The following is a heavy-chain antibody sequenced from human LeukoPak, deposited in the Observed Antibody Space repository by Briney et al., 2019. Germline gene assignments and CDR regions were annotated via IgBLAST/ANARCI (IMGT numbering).Heavy chain of an antibody. J-gene: IGHJ4*02. CDR2: ISYDGSNK. V-gene: IGHV3-30*18. D-gene: IGHD4-17*01. CDR1: GFTFSSYG. CDR3: AKSSTTVTTWGYFDY. Sequence: GGSLRLSCAASGFTFSSYGMHWVRQAPGKGLEWVAVISYDGSNKYYADSVKGRFTISRDNSKNTLYLQMNSLRAEDTAAYYCAKSSTTVTTWGYFDYWGQGTLVTVSS.